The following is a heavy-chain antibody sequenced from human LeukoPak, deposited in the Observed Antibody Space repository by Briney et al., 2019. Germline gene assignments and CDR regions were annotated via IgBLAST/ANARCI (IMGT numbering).Heavy chain of an antibody. CDR3: ARVNYGSATKEDY. D-gene: IGHD3-10*01. CDR1: GGSFSGYY. CDR2: INHSGST. Sequence: SETLSLTCAVYGGSFSGYYWSWIRQPPGKGLEWIGEINHSGSTNYNPSLKSRVTISVDTSKNQFSLKLSSVTAADAAVYYCARVNYGSATKEDYWGQGTLVTVSS. J-gene: IGHJ4*02. V-gene: IGHV4-34*01.